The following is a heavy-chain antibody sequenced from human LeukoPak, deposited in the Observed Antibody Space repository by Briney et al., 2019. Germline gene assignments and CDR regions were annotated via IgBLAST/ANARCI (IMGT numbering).Heavy chain of an antibody. Sequence: GASVKVSCKASGYTFTNHGIHWVRQAPGQGFEWMGWITPYNGYTNYALKFQGRVTMTTDTSTSTVYMELRSLISDDTAVYYCARRATKVTSVIHMDVWGKGTPVIVSS. V-gene: IGHV1-18*01. CDR1: GYTFTNHG. CDR2: ITPYNGYT. D-gene: IGHD4-17*01. J-gene: IGHJ6*03. CDR3: ARRATKVTSVIHMDV.